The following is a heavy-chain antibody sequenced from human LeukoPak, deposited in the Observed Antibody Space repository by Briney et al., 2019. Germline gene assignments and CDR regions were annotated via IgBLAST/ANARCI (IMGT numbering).Heavy chain of an antibody. CDR3: CGWEQQLPQVSLAI. D-gene: IGHD6-13*01. CDR2: IIPIFGTA. CDR1: GGTFSSYA. J-gene: IGHJ4*02. Sequence: SVKVSCKASGGTFSSYAISWVRQAPGQGLEWMGGIIPIFGTANYAQKFQGRVTITADESTSTAYMELSSLRSEDTAVYYCCGWEQQLPQVSLAIWGQGTLVTVSS. V-gene: IGHV1-69*13.